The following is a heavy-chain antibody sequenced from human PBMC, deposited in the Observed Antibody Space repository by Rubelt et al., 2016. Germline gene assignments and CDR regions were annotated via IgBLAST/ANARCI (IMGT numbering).Heavy chain of an antibody. V-gene: IGHV1-8*01. CDR3: ARDPHKYQLPHYGMDV. D-gene: IGHD2-2*01. CDR2: MNPNSGNT. Sequence: GASVKVSCKASGYTFTSYDINWVRQATGQGLEWMGWMNPNSGNTGYAQKFQGRVTMTRDTSISTAYMELSSLRSEDTAVYYCARDPHKYQLPHYGMDVWGQGTTVTVSS. J-gene: IGHJ6*02. CDR1: GYTFTSYD.